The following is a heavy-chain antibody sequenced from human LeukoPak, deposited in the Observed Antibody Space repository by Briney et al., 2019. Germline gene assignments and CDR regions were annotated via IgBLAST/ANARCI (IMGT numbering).Heavy chain of an antibody. CDR3: ARRGYSYGFDY. Sequence: GGSLRLSCAASGFTFDDYAMHWVRQAPGKGLEWVAVISYGGSNKYYADSVKGRFTISRDNSKNTLYLQMNSLRAEDTAVYYCARRGYSYGFDYWGQGTLVTVSS. CDR2: ISYGGSNK. D-gene: IGHD5-18*01. V-gene: IGHV3-30-3*01. CDR1: GFTFDDYA. J-gene: IGHJ4*02.